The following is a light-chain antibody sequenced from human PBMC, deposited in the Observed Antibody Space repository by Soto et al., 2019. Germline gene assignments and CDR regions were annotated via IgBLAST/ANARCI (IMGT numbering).Light chain of an antibody. Sequence: QSALTQPPSASGSPGQSVTISCTGTSSDVGAYKFVSWYQLHPGKAPKLMIYEVNVRPSGVPDRFSGSKSGNTASLTVSGLQVEDAADYYCSSYGGRSNLVFGGGTKLTVL. V-gene: IGLV2-8*01. CDR2: EVN. CDR3: SSYGGRSNLV. CDR1: SSDVGAYKF. J-gene: IGLJ2*01.